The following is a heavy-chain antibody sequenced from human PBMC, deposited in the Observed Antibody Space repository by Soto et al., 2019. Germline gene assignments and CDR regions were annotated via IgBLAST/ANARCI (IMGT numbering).Heavy chain of an antibody. D-gene: IGHD6-19*01. V-gene: IGHV4-39*02. J-gene: IGHJ5*02. Sequence: WETLSLTCTFSVVSISSSSYYCGWIRQPPWKGLEWIGSIYYSGSTYYNPSLKSRVTISVDTSKNQFSLKMSSVTDADTAVYYCARDGTVRCSGWYCWFEPWGQGTPVSVSS. CDR3: ARDGTVRCSGWYCWFEP. CDR2: IYYSGST. CDR1: VVSISSSSYY.